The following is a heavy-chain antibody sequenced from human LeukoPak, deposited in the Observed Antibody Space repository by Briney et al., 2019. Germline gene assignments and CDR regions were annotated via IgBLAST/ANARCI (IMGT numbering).Heavy chain of an antibody. CDR2: INPSGGST. V-gene: IGHV1-46*01. CDR3: ARDRGDYDSSGYHAHDY. D-gene: IGHD3-22*01. CDR1: GYTFTSYY. Sequence: AASVKVSCKASGYTFTSYYMHWVRQAPGQGLEWMGIINPSGGSTSYAQKFQGRVTMTRDTSTSTVYMELSSLRSEDTAVYYCARDRGDYDSSGYHAHDYWGQGTLVTVSS. J-gene: IGHJ4*02.